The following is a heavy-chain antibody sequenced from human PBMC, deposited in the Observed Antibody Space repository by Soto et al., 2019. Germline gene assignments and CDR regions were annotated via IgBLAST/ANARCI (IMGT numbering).Heavy chain of an antibody. Sequence: SETLSLTCAVYGGSFSGYYWSWIRQPPGKGMEWIGEINHSGSTNYNPSLKSRVTISVDTSKNQFSLKLSSVTAADTAVYYCAREYYLESAFDIWGQGTMVTVSS. CDR1: GGSFSGYY. CDR2: INHSGST. CDR3: AREYYLESAFDI. D-gene: IGHD3-10*01. V-gene: IGHV4-34*01. J-gene: IGHJ3*02.